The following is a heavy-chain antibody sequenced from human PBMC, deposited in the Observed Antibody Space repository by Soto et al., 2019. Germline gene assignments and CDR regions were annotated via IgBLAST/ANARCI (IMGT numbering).Heavy chain of an antibody. Sequence: SETPSLPCSVPGGSIRSYYRGWVPPPPGKGLEWIGYIYYSGSTNYNPSLKSRVTISVDTSKNQFSLKLSSVTAADTAVYYCAREGGGYRFDHWGQGTLVTVSS. CDR1: GGSIRSYY. CDR2: IYYSGST. CDR3: AREGGGYRFDH. D-gene: IGHD3-16*02. J-gene: IGHJ4*02. V-gene: IGHV4-59*01.